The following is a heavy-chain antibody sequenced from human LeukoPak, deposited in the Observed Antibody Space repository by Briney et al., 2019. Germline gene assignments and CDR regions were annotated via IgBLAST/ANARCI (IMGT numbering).Heavy chain of an antibody. Sequence: PGRSLRLSCAASGFTLSSYAMHWVRQAPGKGLEWVAVISYDGSNKYYADSVKGRFTIPRDNSKNTLYLQMNSLRAEDTAVYYCARGKDILTGSDAFDIWGQGTMVTVSS. CDR1: GFTLSSYA. CDR3: ARGKDILTGSDAFDI. V-gene: IGHV3-30-3*01. D-gene: IGHD3-9*01. J-gene: IGHJ3*02. CDR2: ISYDGSNK.